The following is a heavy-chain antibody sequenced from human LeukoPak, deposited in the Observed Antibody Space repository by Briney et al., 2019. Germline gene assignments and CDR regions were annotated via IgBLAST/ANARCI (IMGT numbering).Heavy chain of an antibody. J-gene: IGHJ4*02. Sequence: PGGSLRLSCAASGFTVSSKYMSWVRQAPGKGLEWVSAISGSGGSTYYADSVKGRFTISRDNSKNTLYLQVNSLRVEDTAVYYCAKDPTAYNEPLPFDYWGQGTLVTVSS. CDR2: ISGSGGST. CDR3: AKDPTAYNEPLPFDY. V-gene: IGHV3-23*01. CDR1: GFTVSSKY. D-gene: IGHD5-24*01.